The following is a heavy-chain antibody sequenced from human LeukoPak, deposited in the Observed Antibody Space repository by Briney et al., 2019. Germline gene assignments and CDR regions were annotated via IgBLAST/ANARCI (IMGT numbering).Heavy chain of an antibody. CDR3: AKEVRYSSGWYPGYYYYGMDV. J-gene: IGHJ6*02. Sequence: PGRSLRLSCAASGFTFSSYGMHWVRQAPGKGLEWVAVISYDGSNKYYADSVKGRFTISRDNSKNTLYLQMNSLRAEDTAVYYCAKEVRYSSGWYPGYYYYGMDVWGQGTTVTVSS. CDR2: ISYDGSNK. V-gene: IGHV3-30*18. D-gene: IGHD6-19*01. CDR1: GFTFSSYG.